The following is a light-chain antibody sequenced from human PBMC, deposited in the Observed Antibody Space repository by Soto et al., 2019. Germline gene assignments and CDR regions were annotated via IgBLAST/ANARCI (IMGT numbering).Light chain of an antibody. CDR1: SSDVGGYNY. CDR2: DVS. J-gene: IGLJ1*01. V-gene: IGLV2-14*01. CDR3: RSYTTSNTRQIV. Sequence: QSVLTQPASVSGSPGQSITISCTGTSSDVGGYNYVSWYQQHPGKAPKLMIYDVSSRPSGVSNRFSGSKSGNTASLTISGLQAEDEADYYCRSYTTSNTRQIVFGTGTKVTVL.